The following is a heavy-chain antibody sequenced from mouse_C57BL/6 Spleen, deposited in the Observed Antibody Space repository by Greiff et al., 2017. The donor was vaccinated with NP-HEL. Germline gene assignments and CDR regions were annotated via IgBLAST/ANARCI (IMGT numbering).Heavy chain of an antibody. CDR2: IYPGDGDT. D-gene: IGHD1-1*01. CDR3: ARGDYYGDY. CDR1: GYAFSSSW. V-gene: IGHV1-82*01. Sequence: VNVVESGPELVKPGASVKISCKASGYAFSSSWMNWVKQRPGKGLEWIGRIYPGDGDTNYNGKFKGKATLTADKSSSTAYMQLSSLTSEDSAVYFCARGDYYGDYWGQGTTLTVSS. J-gene: IGHJ2*01.